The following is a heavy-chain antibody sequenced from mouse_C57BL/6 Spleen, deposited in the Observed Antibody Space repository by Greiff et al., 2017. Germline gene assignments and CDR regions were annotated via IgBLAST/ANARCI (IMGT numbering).Heavy chain of an antibody. CDR3: ARETTVVDPDAY. D-gene: IGHD1-1*01. CDR2: IYPGDGDT. CDR1: GYAFSSYW. V-gene: IGHV1-80*01. J-gene: IGHJ3*01. Sequence: QVQLKQSGAELVKPGASVKISCKASGYAFSSYWMNWVKQRPGKGLEWIGQIYPGDGDTNYNGKFKGKATLTADKSSSTAYMQLSSLTSEDSAVYFCARETTVVDPDAYWGQGTLVTVSA.